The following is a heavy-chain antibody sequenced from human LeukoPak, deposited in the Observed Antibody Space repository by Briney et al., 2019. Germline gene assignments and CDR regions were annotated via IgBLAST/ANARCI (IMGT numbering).Heavy chain of an antibody. Sequence: GGSLRLSCEVSGFPFTLYNMNWVRQAPGKGLEWLSYISSSTNTIYYADSVKGRFTISRDNSKNTLYLQMNSLRAEDTAVFFCAKGLPVGSWDAFDIWGQGTMVTVSS. CDR1: GFPFTLYN. CDR3: AKGLPVGSWDAFDI. CDR2: ISSSTNTI. J-gene: IGHJ3*02. D-gene: IGHD2-15*01. V-gene: IGHV3-48*01.